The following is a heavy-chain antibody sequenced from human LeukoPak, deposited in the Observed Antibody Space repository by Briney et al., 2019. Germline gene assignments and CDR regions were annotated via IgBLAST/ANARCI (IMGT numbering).Heavy chain of an antibody. Sequence: PGGSLRLSCAASGFTFSSYAMSWVRQAPGKGLEWVSYISSSGSTIYYADSVKGRFTISRDNAKNSLYLQMNSLRAEDTAVYYCARSWAMVTYFDYWGQGTLVTVSS. CDR3: ARSWAMVTYFDY. CDR2: ISSSGSTI. CDR1: GFTFSSYA. V-gene: IGHV3-48*03. D-gene: IGHD5-18*01. J-gene: IGHJ4*02.